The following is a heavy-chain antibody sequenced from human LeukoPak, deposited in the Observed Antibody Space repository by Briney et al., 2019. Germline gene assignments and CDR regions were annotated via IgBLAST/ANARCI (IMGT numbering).Heavy chain of an antibody. CDR3: AKLLQPKYYFDY. V-gene: IGHV3-23*01. D-gene: IGHD2-15*01. CDR2: ISGSGGST. Sequence: PGGSLRLSCAASGFTFSSYAMSWVRQAPGKGLEWVSAISGSGGSTYYVDSVKGRSTISRDNSKNTLYLQMNSLRAEDTAVYYCAKLLQPKYYFDYWGQGTLVTVSS. J-gene: IGHJ4*02. CDR1: GFTFSSYA.